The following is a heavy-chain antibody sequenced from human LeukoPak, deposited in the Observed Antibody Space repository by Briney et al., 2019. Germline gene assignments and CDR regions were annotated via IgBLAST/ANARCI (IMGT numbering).Heavy chain of an antibody. CDR3: ARSKTVGYYDSSGYYYFDY. V-gene: IGHV3-30*04. CDR2: ISYDGSNE. CDR1: GFTFSSYV. J-gene: IGHJ4*02. Sequence: GGSLRLSCAASGFTFSSYVMHWVRQAPGKGLEWVAIISYDGSNEYYADSVKGRFTISRDNSKNTLYLQMNSLRAEDTAVYYCARSKTVGYYDSSGYYYFDYWGQGTLVTVSS. D-gene: IGHD3-22*01.